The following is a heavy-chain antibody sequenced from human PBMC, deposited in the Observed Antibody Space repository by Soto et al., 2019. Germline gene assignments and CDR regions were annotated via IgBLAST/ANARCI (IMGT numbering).Heavy chain of an antibody. Sequence: QVQLQQWGAGLLKPSETLSLTCAVYGGSFSGYYWSWIRQPPGKGLEWIGAINHSGSTNYNPSLKSRVTISVDTSKYQFSLKLSSVTAADTAVYYCARQTYYYGMDVWGQGTTVTVSS. V-gene: IGHV4-34*01. CDR1: GGSFSGYY. J-gene: IGHJ6*02. CDR2: INHSGST. CDR3: ARQTYYYGMDV.